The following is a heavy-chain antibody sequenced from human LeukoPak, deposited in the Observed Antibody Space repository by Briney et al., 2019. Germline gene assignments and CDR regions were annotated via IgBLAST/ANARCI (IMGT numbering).Heavy chain of an antibody. CDR3: ARDRREQLWLPYYFDY. D-gene: IGHD5-18*01. V-gene: IGHV3-21*01. CDR2: ISSSSSYI. CDR1: GFTFSSYS. J-gene: IGHJ4*02. Sequence: PGGSLRLSRAASGFTFSSYSMNWVRQAPGKGPEWVSSISSSSSYIYYADSVKGRFTISRDNAKNSLYLQMNSLRAEDTAVYYCARDRREQLWLPYYFDYWGQGTLVTVSS.